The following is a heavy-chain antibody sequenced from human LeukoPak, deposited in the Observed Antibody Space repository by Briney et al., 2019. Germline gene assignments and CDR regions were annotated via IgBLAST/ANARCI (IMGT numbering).Heavy chain of an antibody. Sequence: PGGSLRLSCAASGITVTGNHMSWVRQAPGKELEWVSVIYSGGSTYYADSVKGRFTISRDNSKNTLYLQMNSLRAEDTAVYYCAKDSQQWLVPGDNWFDPWGQGTLVTVSS. D-gene: IGHD6-19*01. V-gene: IGHV3-53*01. J-gene: IGHJ5*02. CDR2: IYSGGST. CDR1: GITVTGNH. CDR3: AKDSQQWLVPGDNWFDP.